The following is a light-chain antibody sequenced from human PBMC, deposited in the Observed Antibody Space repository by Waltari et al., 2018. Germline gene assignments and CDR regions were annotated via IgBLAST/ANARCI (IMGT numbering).Light chain of an antibody. CDR1: QSVLYRSNNKNY. Sequence: DFVMTQSPDSLAVSLGERATINCRSSQSVLYRSNNKNYLAWYQQEPGQPPKLLIYWASTRESGVPGRFSGSGSGTDFTLTITSLQAEDVAVYYCQQYFSTPYTFGQGTKLEIK. J-gene: IGKJ2*01. V-gene: IGKV4-1*01. CDR3: QQYFSTPYT. CDR2: WAS.